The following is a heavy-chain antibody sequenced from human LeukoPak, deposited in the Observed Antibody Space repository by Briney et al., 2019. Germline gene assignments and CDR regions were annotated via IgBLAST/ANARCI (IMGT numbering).Heavy chain of an antibody. CDR3: ARDLPPNYSRYFDY. D-gene: IGHD4-11*01. V-gene: IGHV3-21*01. Sequence: PGGSLRLSCAASGFTFSSYSMNWDRQAPGKGLEWVSPISSSSSYIYYADSVKGRFTISRDNAKNSLYLEMNSLRAEDTAVYYCARDLPPNYSRYFDYWGQGTPVTVSS. CDR2: ISSSSSYI. J-gene: IGHJ4*02. CDR1: GFTFSSYS.